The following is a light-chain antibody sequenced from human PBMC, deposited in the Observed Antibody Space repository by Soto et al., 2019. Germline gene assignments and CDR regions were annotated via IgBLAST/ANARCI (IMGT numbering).Light chain of an antibody. CDR2: AAS. CDR1: QGISGW. Sequence: DIQMTQSPSSVSASVGDRVTITCRASQGISGWLAWYQQKPGKAPKVLIYAASSLQSGVPSRFSGSGSGTDFPLTISSLQPEVFATYYCQQANSFFRVTFGPGTKVDIK. V-gene: IGKV1-12*01. CDR3: QQANSFFRVT. J-gene: IGKJ3*01.